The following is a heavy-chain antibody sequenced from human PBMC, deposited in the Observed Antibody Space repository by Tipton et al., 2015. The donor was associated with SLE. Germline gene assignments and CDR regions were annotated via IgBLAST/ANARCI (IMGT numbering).Heavy chain of an antibody. CDR3: ARILWFREGPQPNGMDV. V-gene: IGHV4-59*11. Sequence: TLSLTCTVSGGSISSHYWSWIRQPPGKGLEWIGYIYYSGSTNYNPSLKSRVTISVDTSKNQFSLKLSSVIAADTAVYYCARILWFREGPQPNGMDVWGQGTTVTVSS. CDR1: GGSISSHY. D-gene: IGHD3-10*01. CDR2: IYYSGST. J-gene: IGHJ6*02.